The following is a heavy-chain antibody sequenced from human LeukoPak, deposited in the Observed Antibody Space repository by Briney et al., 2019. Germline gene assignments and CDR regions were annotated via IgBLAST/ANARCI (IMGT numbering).Heavy chain of an antibody. J-gene: IGHJ6*02. D-gene: IGHD4-17*01. V-gene: IGHV4-59*08. CDR1: DGSISSYY. CDR2: IYDSGST. CDR3: ARGTPTVDYYYYGMDV. Sequence: PSETLSLTCTVSDGSISSYYWSWIRQPPGKGPEWIGHIYDSGSTNYNPSLKSRVTISVDTSKNQFSLKLSSVTAADTAVYYCARGTPTVDYYYYGMDVWGQGTTVTVSS.